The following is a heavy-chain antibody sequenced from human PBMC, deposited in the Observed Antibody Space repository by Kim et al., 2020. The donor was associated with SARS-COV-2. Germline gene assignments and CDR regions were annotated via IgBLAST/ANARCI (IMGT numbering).Heavy chain of an antibody. Sequence: NPSLKSRVTISLDESKNQFSLKVSSVTAADTAVYYCAKNKGSGWSGTFDNWGQGTLVTVSS. V-gene: IGHV4-4*02. D-gene: IGHD6-13*01. CDR3: AKNKGSGWSGTFDN. J-gene: IGHJ4*02.